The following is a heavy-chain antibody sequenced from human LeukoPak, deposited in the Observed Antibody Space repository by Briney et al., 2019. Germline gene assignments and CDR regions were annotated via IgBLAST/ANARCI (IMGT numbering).Heavy chain of an antibody. CDR1: GFTFSSYS. CDR3: ARSLPGAFDI. V-gene: IGHV3-21*01. Sequence: VGSLRLSCAASGFTFSSYSMNWVRQAPGKGLEWVSSISSSSSYIYYADSVKGRFTISRDNAKNSLYLQMNSLRAEDTAVYYCARSLPGAFDIWGQGTMVTVSS. J-gene: IGHJ3*02. CDR2: ISSSSSYI.